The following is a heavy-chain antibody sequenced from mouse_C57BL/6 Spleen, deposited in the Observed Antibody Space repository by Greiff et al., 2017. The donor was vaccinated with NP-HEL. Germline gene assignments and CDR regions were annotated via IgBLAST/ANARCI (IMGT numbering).Heavy chain of an antibody. CDR1: GYTFTEYT. D-gene: IGHD2-3*01. Sequence: QVQLKQSGAELVKPGASVKLSCKASGYTFTEYTIHWVKQRSGQGLEWIGWFYPGSGSIKYNEKFKDKATLTADKSSSTVYMELSRLTSEDSAVYFCARHPPMVRELYYAMDYWGQGTSVTVSS. J-gene: IGHJ4*01. V-gene: IGHV1-62-2*01. CDR2: FYPGSGSI. CDR3: ARHPPMVRELYYAMDY.